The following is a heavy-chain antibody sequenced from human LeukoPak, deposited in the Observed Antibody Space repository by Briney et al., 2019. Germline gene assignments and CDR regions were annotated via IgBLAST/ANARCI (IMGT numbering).Heavy chain of an antibody. CDR1: GFIFSSYG. CDR2: ISGRGGAT. V-gene: IGHV3-23*01. Sequence: GGSLRLSCAASGFIFSSYGMSWVRQAPGKGLEWVSGISGRGGATYSADSVKGRLTISRDNSKNPLYLHMNSLRAEDTAIYYCAKSQSLLSLGGPFDSWGRGTLVTVSS. J-gene: IGHJ4*02. CDR3: AKSQSLLSLGGPFDS. D-gene: IGHD3-16*01.